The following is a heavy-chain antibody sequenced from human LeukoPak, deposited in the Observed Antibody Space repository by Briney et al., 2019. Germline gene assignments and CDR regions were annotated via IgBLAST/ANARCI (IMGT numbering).Heavy chain of an antibody. Sequence: PGGSLRLSCAASGFTFSSYGMHWVRQAPGKGLEWVAFIRYDGSNKYYADSVKGRFTISRDNSKNTLYLQMNSLRAEDTAVYYCAKDPYDFWSGYYYNFDYWGQGTLVTVSS. V-gene: IGHV3-30*02. J-gene: IGHJ4*02. CDR2: IRYDGSNK. D-gene: IGHD3-3*01. CDR3: AKDPYDFWSGYYYNFDY. CDR1: GFTFSSYG.